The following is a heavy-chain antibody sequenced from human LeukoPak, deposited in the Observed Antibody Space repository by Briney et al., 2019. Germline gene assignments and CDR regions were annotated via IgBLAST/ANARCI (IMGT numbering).Heavy chain of an antibody. J-gene: IGHJ5*02. D-gene: IGHD3-9*01. Sequence: SETLSLTCTVSGGSISSSSYYWGWIRQPPGKGLEWIGSIYYSGSTYYNPSLKSRVTISVDTSKNQFSLKLSSVTAADTAVYYCARGLRYFDWLLSYWFDPWDQGTLVTVSS. CDR3: ARGLRYFDWLLSYWFDP. CDR2: IYYSGST. V-gene: IGHV4-39*07. CDR1: GGSISSSSYY.